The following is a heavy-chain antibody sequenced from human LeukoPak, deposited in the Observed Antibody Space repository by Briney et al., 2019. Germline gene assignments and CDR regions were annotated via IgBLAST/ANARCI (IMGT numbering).Heavy chain of an antibody. Sequence: SETLSLTCAVYGGSFSGYYWSWIRQPPGKGLEWIGEINHSGSTNYNPSLKSRVTISVDTSKNQFSLKLRSVTAADTAVYYCARGRIAKIVVVHSFSYGMDVWGQGTTVAVSS. CDR3: ARGRIAKIVVVHSFSYGMDV. CDR1: GGSFSGYY. V-gene: IGHV4-34*01. CDR2: INHSGST. J-gene: IGHJ6*02. D-gene: IGHD3-22*01.